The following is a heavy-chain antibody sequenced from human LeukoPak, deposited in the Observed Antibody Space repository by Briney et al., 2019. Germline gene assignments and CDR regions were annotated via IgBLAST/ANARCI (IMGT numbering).Heavy chain of an antibody. CDR2: IYYSGST. CDR3: ARGGYDILTGYYAFDY. CDR1: GGSISSYS. V-gene: IGHV4-59*01. J-gene: IGHJ4*02. Sequence: SETLSLTCTVSGGSISSYSWNWIRQPPGKGLEWIGYIYYSGSTNYNPSLKSRVTISVDTSKNQFSLKLSSVTAADTAVYYCARGGYDILTGYYAFDYWGQGTLVTVSS. D-gene: IGHD3-9*01.